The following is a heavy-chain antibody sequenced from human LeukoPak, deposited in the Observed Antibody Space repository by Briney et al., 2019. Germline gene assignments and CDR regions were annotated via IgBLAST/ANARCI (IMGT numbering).Heavy chain of an antibody. CDR3: SKDSLIKLLWFRELPGAPYFDY. CDR2: ISCSGCST. V-gene: IGHV3-23*01. J-gene: IGHJ4*02. D-gene: IGHD3-10*01. Sequence: GVSLRLLCAASGFTFNSYAMICVPQAPGRGLVWVSAISCSGCSTNYAYAVKGRFSISRYNYNTTLKLQMNRLRAEDTAVDLYSKDSLIKLLWFRELPGAPYFDYWGQGTLVTVSS. CDR1: GFTFNSYA.